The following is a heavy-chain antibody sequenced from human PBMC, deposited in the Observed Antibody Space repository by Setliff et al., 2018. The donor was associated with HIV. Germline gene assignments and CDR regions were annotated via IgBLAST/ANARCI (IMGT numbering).Heavy chain of an antibody. J-gene: IGHJ4*02. V-gene: IGHV1-2*02. CDR3: ARDAFHGFSSSYNPDY. Sequence: ASVKVSCKASGYTFIGYYMHWVRQAPGQGLEWMGWINPNSGGTTYAQKLQGRVTKTRDTSISTDYMEVSRLRSDDSAVYYCARDAFHGFSSSYNPDYWGQGTLVTVSS. D-gene: IGHD6-13*01. CDR2: INPNSGGT. CDR1: GYTFIGYY.